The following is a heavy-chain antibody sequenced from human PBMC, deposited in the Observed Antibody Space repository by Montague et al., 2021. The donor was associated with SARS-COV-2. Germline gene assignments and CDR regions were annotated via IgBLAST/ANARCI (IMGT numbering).Heavy chain of an antibody. Sequence: TLSLTCTVSGGAINRGDYYWTWIRQPPGKGLEWIGNIYSTGDTSYSPSLKGRVGISLDTSKNQVSLNLRSVAAADTAVYYCAREVVHVDVLTDIPKILYYGLDVWSQGTTVVVSS. V-gene: IGHV4-30-4*08. CDR2: IYSTGDT. CDR1: GGAINRGDYY. D-gene: IGHD2-21*02. J-gene: IGHJ6*02. CDR3: AREVVHVDVLTDIPKILYYGLDV.